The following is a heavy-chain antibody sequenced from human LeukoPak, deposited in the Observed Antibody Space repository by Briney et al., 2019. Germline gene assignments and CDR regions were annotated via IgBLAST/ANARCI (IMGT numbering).Heavy chain of an antibody. CDR1: GSTFSDYY. Sequence: GGPLSLSCAACGSTFSDYYMNWVRQPPGRGLEWVSSISSSSAIYYADSVKGRFTISRDNAKNSLYLQMNSLRAEDTAVYYCARDRPRVVVVAATPLLGYFDYWGQGTLVTVSS. V-gene: IGHV3-69-1*01. CDR3: ARDRPRVVVVAATPLLGYFDY. J-gene: IGHJ4*02. CDR2: ISSSSAI. D-gene: IGHD2-15*01.